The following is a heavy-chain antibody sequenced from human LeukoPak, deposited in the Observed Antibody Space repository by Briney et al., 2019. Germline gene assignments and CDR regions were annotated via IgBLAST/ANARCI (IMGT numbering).Heavy chain of an antibody. V-gene: IGHV4-38-2*02. CDR1: GYSISSGYY. Sequence: PSETLSLTCTVSGYSISSGYYWGWIRQPPGKGLEWIGSIYHSGSTYYNPSLKSRVTISVDTSKNQFSLKLSSVTAADTAVYYCARDLLYGSGSYYIDWYYYYYMDVWGKGTTVTISS. J-gene: IGHJ6*03. D-gene: IGHD3-10*01. CDR3: ARDLLYGSGSYYIDWYYYYYMDV. CDR2: IYHSGST.